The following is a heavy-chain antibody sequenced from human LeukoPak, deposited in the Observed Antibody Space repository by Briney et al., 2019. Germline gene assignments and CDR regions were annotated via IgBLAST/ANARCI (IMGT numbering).Heavy chain of an antibody. Sequence: GGSLRLSCAASGITFSSHAMTWVRQAPGKGLEWVAAIRGNGATTDYADSVKGRFTISRDNSESTLHLQMNSLRAEDTAVYYCAKAYHDSGCLIDYWGQGTLVTVSS. J-gene: IGHJ4*02. CDR3: AKAYHDSGCLIDY. CDR2: IRGNGATT. V-gene: IGHV3-23*01. CDR1: GITFSSHA. D-gene: IGHD6-19*01.